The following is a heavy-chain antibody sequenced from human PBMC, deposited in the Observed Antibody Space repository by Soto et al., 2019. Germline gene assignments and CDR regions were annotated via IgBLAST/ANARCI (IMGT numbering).Heavy chain of an antibody. J-gene: IGHJ4*02. CDR2: IKSKTDGGTT. CDR3: TTAPFWYSSGWYSPEPTDY. CDR1: GFTFSNAW. V-gene: IGHV3-15*01. Sequence: PGGSLRLSCAASGFTFSNAWMSWVRQAPGKGLEWVGRIKSKTDGGTTDYAAPVKGRFTISRDDSKNTLYLQMNSLKTEDTAVYYCTTAPFWYSSGWYSPEPTDYWGQGTLVTVSS. D-gene: IGHD6-19*01.